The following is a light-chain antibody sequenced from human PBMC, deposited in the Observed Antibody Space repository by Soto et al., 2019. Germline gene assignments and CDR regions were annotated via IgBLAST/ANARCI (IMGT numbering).Light chain of an antibody. CDR2: EGT. CDR1: SSDVGGYNL. J-gene: IGLJ3*02. V-gene: IGLV2-23*03. CDR3: CSYAGSNTFV. Sequence: QSALTQSASVSGSPGQSITISCTGTSSDVGGYNLVSWYQQHPGKAPKLMIYEGTKRPSGVSNRFSGSKSGNTASLTISGLQAEDEADYYCCSYAGSNTFVFGGGTKLTVL.